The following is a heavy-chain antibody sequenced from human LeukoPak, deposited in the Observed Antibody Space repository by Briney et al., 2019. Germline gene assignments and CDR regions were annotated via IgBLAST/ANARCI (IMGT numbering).Heavy chain of an antibody. V-gene: IGHV1-69*05. CDR1: GGTFSSYA. J-gene: IGHJ6*03. D-gene: IGHD5-12*01. CDR2: IIPIFGTA. CDR3: ARGGYRRRVNYYYYYYMDV. Sequence: SVTVSCKASGGTFSSYAISWVRQAPGQGLEWMGGIIPIFGTANYAQKFQGRVTITTDESTSTAYMELSSLRSEDTAVYYCARGGYRRRVNYYYYYYMDVWGKGTTVTVSS.